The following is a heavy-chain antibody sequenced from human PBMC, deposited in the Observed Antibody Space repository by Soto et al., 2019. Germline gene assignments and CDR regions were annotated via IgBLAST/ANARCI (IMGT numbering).Heavy chain of an antibody. D-gene: IGHD2-2*01. Sequence: PSETLSLTCTVSGGSISSYYWSWIRQPPGKGLEWIGYIYYSGSTNYHPSLKSRVTIPVDTSKNQFSLKMNSLPAPDPAVYYCSGMYWGDIVVVAATPYFDRWGQGTLVTVSS. CDR2: IYYSGST. CDR1: GGSISSYY. J-gene: IGHJ5*02. CDR3: SGMYWGDIVVVAATPYFDR. V-gene: IGHV4-59*08.